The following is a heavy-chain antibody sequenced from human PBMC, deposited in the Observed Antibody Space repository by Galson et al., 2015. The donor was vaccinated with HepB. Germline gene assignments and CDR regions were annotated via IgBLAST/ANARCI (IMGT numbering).Heavy chain of an antibody. CDR3: ARARFARTNWFDP. J-gene: IGHJ5*02. CDR1: GSTFSSYG. D-gene: IGHD3-3*01. Sequence: SLRLSCAASGSTFSSYGMHWVRQAPGKGLEWVAVIWYDGSNKYYADSVKGRFTISRDNSKNTLYLQMNSLRAEDTAVYYCARARFARTNWFDPWGQGTLVTVSS. CDR2: IWYDGSNK. V-gene: IGHV3-33*01.